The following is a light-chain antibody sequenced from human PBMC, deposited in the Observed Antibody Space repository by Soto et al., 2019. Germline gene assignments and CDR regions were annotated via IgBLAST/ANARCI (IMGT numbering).Light chain of an antibody. CDR3: QHYYSPPT. CDR2: WAS. Sequence: DIVMTQAPDSLAVSLGERATINCKSSQRVLYSSNNKNYLAWYQQKPGQPPKLLIYWASTRESRVPGRFSGLGSGTDFTLTISSLQGEDVAVYYFQHYYSPPTFGQVNKVDIK. V-gene: IGKV4-1*01. J-gene: IGKJ1*01. CDR1: QRVLYSSNNKNY.